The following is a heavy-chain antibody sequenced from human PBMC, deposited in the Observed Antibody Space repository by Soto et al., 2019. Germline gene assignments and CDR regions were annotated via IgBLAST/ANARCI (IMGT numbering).Heavy chain of an antibody. CDR2: ISSSSSTI. Sequence: EVQLVESGGGLVQPGGSLRLSCAASRFTFSSYSMNWVRQAPGKGLEWVSYISSSSSTIYYADSVKGRFTISRDNAKNSLYLQMNSLRDEDTAVYYCARANNYDFWSGYYSDYRGQGTLVTVSS. CDR1: RFTFSSYS. D-gene: IGHD3-3*01. CDR3: ARANNYDFWSGYYSDY. V-gene: IGHV3-48*02. J-gene: IGHJ4*02.